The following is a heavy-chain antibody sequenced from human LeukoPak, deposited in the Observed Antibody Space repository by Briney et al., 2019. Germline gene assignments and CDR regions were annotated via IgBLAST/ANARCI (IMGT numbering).Heavy chain of an antibody. D-gene: IGHD6-13*01. Sequence: GGSLTLSCAASGFTFSGSAMRWVRQASGKGLEWVGRIRSKANSYATAYAASVKGRFTISRDDSKNTAYFQMNSLKTEDTAVYYCTRVLSDSSSAKFDYWGQGTLVTVSS. J-gene: IGHJ4*02. V-gene: IGHV3-73*01. CDR2: IRSKANSYAT. CDR3: TRVLSDSSSAKFDY. CDR1: GFTFSGSA.